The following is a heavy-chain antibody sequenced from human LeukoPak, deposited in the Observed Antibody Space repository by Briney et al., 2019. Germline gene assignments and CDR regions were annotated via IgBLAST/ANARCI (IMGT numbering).Heavy chain of an antibody. CDR1: GFTFSNYA. CDR3: ARDQFWDYDIVATIGLDY. D-gene: IGHD5-12*01. V-gene: IGHV3-23*01. J-gene: IGHJ4*02. Sequence: GGSLRLSCAASGFTFSNYAMSWVRQAPGKGLEWVSAISGSGDTTFYTDSVKGRFTISRDNSKNTLYLQMNSLRAEDTAVYYCARDQFWDYDIVATIGLDYWGQGTLVTVSS. CDR2: ISGSGDTT.